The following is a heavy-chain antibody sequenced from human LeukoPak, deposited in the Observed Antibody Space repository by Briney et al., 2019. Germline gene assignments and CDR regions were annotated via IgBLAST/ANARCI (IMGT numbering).Heavy chain of an antibody. Sequence: GGSLRLSCKTSGFTFSNYAMNWVRKAPGKGLEWVSSITSVSSYKYYADSVKGRFTISRDNAKNSLFLQMNSLRAEDTAIYYCARDPTADDYWGQGTLVTVSS. CDR2: ITSVSSYK. CDR1: GFTFSNYA. J-gene: IGHJ4*02. CDR3: ARDPTADDY. D-gene: IGHD2-2*01. V-gene: IGHV3-21*01.